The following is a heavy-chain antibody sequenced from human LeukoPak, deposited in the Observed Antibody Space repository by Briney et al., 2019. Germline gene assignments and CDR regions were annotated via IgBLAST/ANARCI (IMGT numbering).Heavy chain of an antibody. J-gene: IGHJ3*01. CDR2: ISTYTGRA. D-gene: IGHD4-23*01. V-gene: IGHV1-18*01. CDR3: ARADGTNSGTNAFDV. CDR1: GYRFNVYD. Sequence: ASVKVSCKTSGYRFNVYDILWVRQAPGHGLDYVGWISTYTGRANCAQKFQGRVSMITDTSTSTAHLELTNLTSSDTGLYYCARADGTNSGTNAFDVWGLGTMVTVAS.